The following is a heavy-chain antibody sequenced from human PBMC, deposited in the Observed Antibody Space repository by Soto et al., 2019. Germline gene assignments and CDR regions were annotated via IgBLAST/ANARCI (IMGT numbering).Heavy chain of an antibody. Sequence: ASVEGSCKSSGYTFTSYGISCVRQAPGQGLEWMGWISAYNGNTNYAQKLQGRVTMTTDTSTSTAYMELRSLRSDDTAVYYCARDVKAVAGRSWWFDPWGQGTLVTVSS. CDR3: ARDVKAVAGRSWWFDP. CDR1: GYTFTSYG. V-gene: IGHV1-18*01. J-gene: IGHJ5*02. D-gene: IGHD6-19*01. CDR2: ISAYNGNT.